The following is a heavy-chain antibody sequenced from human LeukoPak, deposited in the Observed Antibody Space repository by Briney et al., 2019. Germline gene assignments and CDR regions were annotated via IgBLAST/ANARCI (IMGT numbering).Heavy chain of an antibody. CDR3: ARAGYSSETRKKGFDY. CDR2: ISAYNGNT. CDR1: GYTFTSYG. Sequence: ASVKVSCMASGYTFTSYGISWVRQAPGQGLEWMGWISAYNGNTNYAQKLQGRVTMTTDTSTSTAYMELRSLRSEDTAVYYCARAGYSSETRKKGFDYWGQGTLVTVSS. D-gene: IGHD5-18*01. V-gene: IGHV1-18*01. J-gene: IGHJ4*02.